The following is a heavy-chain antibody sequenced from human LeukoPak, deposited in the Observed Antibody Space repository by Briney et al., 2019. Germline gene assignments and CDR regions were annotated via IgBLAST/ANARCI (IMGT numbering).Heavy chain of an antibody. CDR2: ISAYNGNT. Sequence: ASVKVSCKASGYTFSNYGISWVRQAPGQGLEWMGWISAYNGNTNYAQKLQGRVTMTTDTSTSTAYMELRSLRSDDTAVYYCARDLWGWAVNSTEYFQHWGQGTLVTVSS. J-gene: IGHJ1*01. CDR3: ARDLWGWAVNSTEYFQH. CDR1: GYTFSNYG. D-gene: IGHD7-27*01. V-gene: IGHV1-18*01.